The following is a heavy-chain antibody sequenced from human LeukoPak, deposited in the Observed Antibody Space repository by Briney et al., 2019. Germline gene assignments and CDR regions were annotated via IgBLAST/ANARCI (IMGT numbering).Heavy chain of an antibody. CDR1: GYTFTSYY. J-gene: IGHJ5*02. V-gene: IGHV1-46*01. CDR3: ATGALKTLSGWYLSDWFDP. D-gene: IGHD6-19*01. CDR2: INPSGGST. Sequence: GASVKVSCKASGYTFTSYYMHWVRQAPGQGLEWMGIINPSGGSTSYAQKFQGRVTMTEDTSTDTAYMELSSLRSEDTAVYYCATGALKTLSGWYLSDWFDPWGQGTLVTVSS.